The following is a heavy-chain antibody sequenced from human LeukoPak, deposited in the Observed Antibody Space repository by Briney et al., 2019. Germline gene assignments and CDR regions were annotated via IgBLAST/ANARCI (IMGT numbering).Heavy chain of an antibody. V-gene: IGHV3-74*03. Sequence: GGSLRLSCAASGFTFSNYWMHWVRQAPGKGLVCVSRINTDGSTTTYADSVKGRFTISRDNAKNTLYLQMNSLRAEDTAVYYCARAGRYSGAGDYWGQGTWPPSPQ. CDR3: ARAGRYSGAGDY. CDR2: INTDGSTT. CDR1: GFTFSNYW. J-gene: IGHJ4*02. D-gene: IGHD3-9*01.